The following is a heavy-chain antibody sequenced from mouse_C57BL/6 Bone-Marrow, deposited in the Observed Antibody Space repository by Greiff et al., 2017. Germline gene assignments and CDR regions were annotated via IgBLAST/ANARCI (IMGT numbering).Heavy chain of an antibody. Sequence: QVQLQQSGAELMKPGASVTLSCKATGYTFTGYWIEWVKQRPGHGLEWIGEILPGSGSTNYNEKFKGKATFTADTYSNTAYMQLSSLTTEDSAIYYCARDHGNTWFAYWGQGTLVTVSA. J-gene: IGHJ3*01. CDR1: GYTFTGYW. CDR2: ILPGSGST. D-gene: IGHD2-1*01. CDR3: ARDHGNTWFAY. V-gene: IGHV1-9*01.